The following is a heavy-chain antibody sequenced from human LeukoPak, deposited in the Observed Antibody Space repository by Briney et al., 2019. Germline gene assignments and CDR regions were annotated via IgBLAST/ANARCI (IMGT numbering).Heavy chain of an antibody. V-gene: IGHV3-53*05. CDR1: GFTVSSNY. Sequence: PGGSLRLSCAASGFTVSSNYMSWVRQAPGKELEWVSIIYSGGSTYYADSVKGRFTVSRDNSKNTLYLQMNSLRAEDTAVYYCAREGIYSSSEGDWGQGTLVTVSS. CDR2: IYSGGST. J-gene: IGHJ4*02. D-gene: IGHD6-13*01. CDR3: AREGIYSSSEGD.